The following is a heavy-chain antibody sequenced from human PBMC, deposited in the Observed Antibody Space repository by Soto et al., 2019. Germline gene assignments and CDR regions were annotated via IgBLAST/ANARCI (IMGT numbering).Heavy chain of an antibody. CDR3: ARSNTPSVTTPSFDY. Sequence: QVQLVQSGAEVKKPGASVKVSCKASGYTFTDYYIHWVRQAPGQGLEWMGWVNPNSGGTNYAQKFRYWVTVTSDTSISTAYMELRSLTSDDTAVYYCARSNTPSVTTPSFDYWGQGSLVTVSS. CDR2: VNPNSGGT. CDR1: GYTFTDYY. V-gene: IGHV1-2*04. J-gene: IGHJ4*02. D-gene: IGHD4-17*01.